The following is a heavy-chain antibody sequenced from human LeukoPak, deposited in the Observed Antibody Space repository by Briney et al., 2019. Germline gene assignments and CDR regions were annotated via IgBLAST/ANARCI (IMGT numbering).Heavy chain of an antibody. CDR1: GGAFRIYA. CDR3: AISFDP. Sequence: SVQVSCHASGGAFRIYAISWVRPAPGQGREWMGGIIPIFGTANYTQKFQGRVTITADESTSTAYMELSSLRSEDTAVYYCAISFDPWGQGTLVTVSS. V-gene: IGHV1-69*01. CDR2: IIPIFGTA. J-gene: IGHJ5*02.